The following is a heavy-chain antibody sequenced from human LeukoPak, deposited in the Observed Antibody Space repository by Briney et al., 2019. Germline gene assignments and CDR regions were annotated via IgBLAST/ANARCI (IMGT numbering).Heavy chain of an antibody. Sequence: GGSLRLSCAASGFTFSSYAMSWVRQAPGKGLEWVSAISGSGGSTYYADSVKGRFTISGDNSKNTLYLQMNSLRAEDTAVYYCAKDHSFWGTGIDYWGQGTLVTVSS. D-gene: IGHD1-1*01. CDR3: AKDHSFWGTGIDY. CDR2: ISGSGGST. J-gene: IGHJ4*02. CDR1: GFTFSSYA. V-gene: IGHV3-23*01.